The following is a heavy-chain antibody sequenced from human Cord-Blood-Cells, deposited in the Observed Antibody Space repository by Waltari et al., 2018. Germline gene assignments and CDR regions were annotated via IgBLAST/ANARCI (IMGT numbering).Heavy chain of an antibody. J-gene: IGHJ4*02. D-gene: IGHD4-4*01. CDR2: ISGSGGST. CDR3: AKAYDYSNYFFDY. V-gene: IGHV3-23*01. Sequence: EVQLLESGGGLVQPGGSLRLSCAASGFTFSSYVMSWVRQAPGKGLEWVSAISGSGGSTYYADSVKGRFTISRDNSKNTLYLQMNSLRAEDTAVYYCAKAYDYSNYFFDYWGQGTLVTVSS. CDR1: GFTFSSYV.